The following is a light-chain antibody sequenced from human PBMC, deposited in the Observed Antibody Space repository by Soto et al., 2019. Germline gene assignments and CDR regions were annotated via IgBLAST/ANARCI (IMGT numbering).Light chain of an antibody. CDR2: AAS. Sequence: IVMTQSPATLPVSPGERATLSCRATQRVSTNLAWYQQKPGQAPMLLIYAASSRATGFPSRFSCSVSGTEFTLTISSLQSEDFALYYCQQYNNGPYPFCQGTRLEVK. CDR1: QRVSTN. V-gene: IGKV3-15*01. J-gene: IGKJ2*01. CDR3: QQYNNGPYP.